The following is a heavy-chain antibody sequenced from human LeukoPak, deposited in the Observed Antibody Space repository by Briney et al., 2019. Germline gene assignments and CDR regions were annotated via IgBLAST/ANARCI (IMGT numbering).Heavy chain of an antibody. Sequence: GGSLRLSCAASGFTFSSYNMNWVRQAPGKGLEWVSYISSLSRTIYYADSVKGRFTISRDNAKSSLYLQMNSLRAEDTAVYYCARPRNWGSRGGFDYWGQGTLVTVSS. CDR1: GFTFSSYN. J-gene: IGHJ4*02. CDR2: ISSLSRTI. CDR3: ARPRNWGSRGGFDY. V-gene: IGHV3-48*01. D-gene: IGHD7-27*01.